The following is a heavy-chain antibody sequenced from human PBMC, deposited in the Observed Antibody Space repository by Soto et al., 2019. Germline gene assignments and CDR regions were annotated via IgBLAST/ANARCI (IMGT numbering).Heavy chain of an antibody. Sequence: GGSLRLSCAASGFTFSSYGMHWVRQAPGKGLEWVSAISGSGGSTYYADSVKGRFTISRDNSKNTLYLQMNSLRAEDTAVYYCAKGGPYTYYYDSSGFDDWGQGTLVTVSS. D-gene: IGHD3-22*01. CDR2: ISGSGGST. CDR3: AKGGPYTYYYDSSGFDD. CDR1: GFTFSSYG. V-gene: IGHV3-23*01. J-gene: IGHJ4*02.